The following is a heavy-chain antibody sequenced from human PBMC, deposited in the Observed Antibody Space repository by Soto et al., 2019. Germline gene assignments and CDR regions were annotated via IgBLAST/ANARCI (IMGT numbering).Heavy chain of an antibody. CDR3: AKVSRKGSAIDFDY. J-gene: IGHJ4*02. Sequence: QVKLVQSGAELKKPGASVKVSCKASGYTFSNYDMTWVRQGTGQGPEWIGWVNPNNGDTGYAQKFQGRVTLTTDISTTTAYMELTSLRSESTAIYYCAKVSRKGSAIDFDYWGQATLITVSS. CDR2: VNPNNGDT. V-gene: IGHV1-8*01. CDR1: GYTFSNYD. D-gene: IGHD3-10*01.